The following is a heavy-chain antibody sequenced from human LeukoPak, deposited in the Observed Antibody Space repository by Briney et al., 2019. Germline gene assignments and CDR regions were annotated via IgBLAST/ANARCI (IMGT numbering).Heavy chain of an antibody. CDR1: GYTFTSYA. V-gene: IGHV1-3*01. CDR2: INAGNGNT. D-gene: IGHD6-13*01. J-gene: IGHJ4*02. Sequence: ASVKVSCKASGYTFTSYAMHWVRQAPGQRLEWMGWINAGNGNTKYSQKFQGRVTITRDTSASTAYMELSSLRSEDTAVYYCAREEQQLVRLPYFDYWGQGTLVTVSS. CDR3: AREEQQLVRLPYFDY.